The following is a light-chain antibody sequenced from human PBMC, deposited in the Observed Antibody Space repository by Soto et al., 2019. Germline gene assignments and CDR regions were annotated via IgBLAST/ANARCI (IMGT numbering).Light chain of an antibody. Sequence: DIQMTQSPSTLSASLGDRVTTTCRASQRIDMWLAWYRQKPGKAPNLLIYDASILESGVPSRFSGSGSVTEFTLTISGLQPEDFATYYCQQYISYPWTFGQGTKVDIK. J-gene: IGKJ1*01. CDR3: QQYISYPWT. V-gene: IGKV1-5*01. CDR1: QRIDMW. CDR2: DAS.